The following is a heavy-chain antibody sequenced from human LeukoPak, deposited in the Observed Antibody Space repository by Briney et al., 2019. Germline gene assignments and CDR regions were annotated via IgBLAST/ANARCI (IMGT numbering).Heavy chain of an antibody. J-gene: IGHJ2*01. V-gene: IGHV4-4*07. D-gene: IGHD1-20*01. CDR3: ARGMAVSSYWPLAL. CDR2: IYNSGST. Sequence: PSETLSLTCSVSDRSMNNHFWIWIGQPAGEARELIGRIYNSGSTIYNPSLKSRLSMSVDTSKKHLSLRLRSLTAADTAVYYCARGMAVSSYWPLALWGRGKLVTVSS. CDR1: DRSMNNHF.